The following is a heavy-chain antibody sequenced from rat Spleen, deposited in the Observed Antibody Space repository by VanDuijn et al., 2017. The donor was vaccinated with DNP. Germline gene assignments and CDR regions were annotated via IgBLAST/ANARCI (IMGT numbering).Heavy chain of an antibody. J-gene: IGHJ1*01. Sequence: EVKLVESGGGLVQPGRSLKLSCAASGFTFSDYYMAWVRQAPQKGLEWVATISTAGSRTYYPDSVKGRFTISRDNAKSTLYLQMDSLRSEDTATYYCATHARGTDWYFDFWGPGTMVTVSS. D-gene: IGHD4-3*01. V-gene: IGHV5-7*01. CDR1: GFTFSDYY. CDR2: ISTAGSRT. CDR3: ATHARGTDWYFDF.